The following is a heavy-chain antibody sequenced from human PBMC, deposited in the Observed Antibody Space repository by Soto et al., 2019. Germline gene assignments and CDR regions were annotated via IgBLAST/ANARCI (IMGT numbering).Heavy chain of an antibody. J-gene: IGHJ2*01. V-gene: IGHV3-21*01. CDR3: ARKRVATVTTAHWYFDL. Sequence: EVQLVESGGGLVKPGGSLRLSCAASGFTFSSYSMNWVRQAPGKGLEWVSSISSSSSYIYYADSVKGRFTISRDNAKNSRYLQMNSLRAEDTAVYYCARKRVATVTTAHWYFDLWGRGTLVTVSS. CDR2: ISSSSSYI. CDR1: GFTFSSYS. D-gene: IGHD4-17*01.